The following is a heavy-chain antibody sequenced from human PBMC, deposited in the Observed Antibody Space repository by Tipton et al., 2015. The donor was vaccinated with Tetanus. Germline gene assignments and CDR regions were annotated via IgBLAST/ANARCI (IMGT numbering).Heavy chain of an antibody. J-gene: IGHJ4*02. CDR2: ISYSGNT. Sequence: LRLSCSLSGGSVSSYFWSWIRQPPGKGLEWIGHISYSGNTDHNPSLKSRVTFSQGTSKSQFSLKVNSVTAADTAVYYCARGVDRTKAGIDWGQGTLVTVSS. D-gene: IGHD5-12*01. CDR3: ARGVDRTKAGID. CDR1: GGSVSSYF. V-gene: IGHV4-59*02.